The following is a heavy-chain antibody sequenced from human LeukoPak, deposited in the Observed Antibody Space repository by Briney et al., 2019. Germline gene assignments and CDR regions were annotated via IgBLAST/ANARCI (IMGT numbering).Heavy chain of an antibody. Sequence: ASVKVSCKASGYTFTSYGISWVRQAPGQGLEWMGWISAYNGNTNYAQKLQGRVTMTTDTSTSTAYMELRSLRSDDTAVYYCARDRNDFWSGHYMIDHWGQGTLVTVSS. V-gene: IGHV1-18*01. CDR2: ISAYNGNT. CDR3: ARDRNDFWSGHYMIDH. J-gene: IGHJ4*02. CDR1: GYTFTSYG. D-gene: IGHD3-3*01.